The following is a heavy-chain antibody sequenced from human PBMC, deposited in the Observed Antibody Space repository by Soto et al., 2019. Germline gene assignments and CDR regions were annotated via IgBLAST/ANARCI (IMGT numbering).Heavy chain of an antibody. V-gene: IGHV4-4*07. D-gene: IGHD5-12*01. Sequence: PSETLSLTCSVSGGSINSYWWSWIRQPAGKGLEWIGRVYSSGTTDYNPSLNSRATMSVETSKNQFSLKLTSATAADTAVYYCARDPSPDRYSGYDYWFDYWGQGTLVTVSS. J-gene: IGHJ4*02. CDR2: VYSSGTT. CDR1: GGSINSYW. CDR3: ARDPSPDRYSGYDYWFDY.